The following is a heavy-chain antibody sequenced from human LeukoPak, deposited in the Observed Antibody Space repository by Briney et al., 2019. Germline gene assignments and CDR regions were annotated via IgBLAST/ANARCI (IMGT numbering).Heavy chain of an antibody. CDR1: GGTLSSYA. CDR3: AREYRRGYCSGGSCLRGVDP. CDR2: IIPIFGTA. Sequence: ASVKVSCKASGGTLSSYAISWVRQAPGQGLEWMGRIIPIFGTANYAQKFQGRVTITTDESTSTAYMELSSLRSEDTAVYYCAREYRRGYCSGGSCLRGVDPWGQGTLVTVSS. D-gene: IGHD2-15*01. V-gene: IGHV1-69*05. J-gene: IGHJ5*02.